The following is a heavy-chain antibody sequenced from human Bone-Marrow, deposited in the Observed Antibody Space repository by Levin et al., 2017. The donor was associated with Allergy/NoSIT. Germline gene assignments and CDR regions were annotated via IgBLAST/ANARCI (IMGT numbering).Heavy chain of an antibody. CDR2: INPNSGDT. CDR1: GYTFTDYF. J-gene: IGHJ3*02. D-gene: IGHD3-3*02. V-gene: IGHV1-2*02. Sequence: ASVKVSCKASGYTFTDYFIHWVRLAPGQGLEWMGWINPNSGDTDSSQNFQGTVTMTRDTSISTAYMEVTSLTSNDTALYYCARISSTAFDMWGQGTVVTVSS. CDR3: ARISSTAFDM.